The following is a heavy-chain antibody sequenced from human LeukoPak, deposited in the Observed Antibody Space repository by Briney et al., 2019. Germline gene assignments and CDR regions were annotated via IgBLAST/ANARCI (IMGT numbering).Heavy chain of an antibody. V-gene: IGHV3-7*02. CDR3: ARFPLSIAAFDY. J-gene: IGHJ4*02. Sequence: GGSLRLSCAASGFTFSSYWMSWVRQAPGKGLEGVANINQDGSEKYYVDSVRGRFTISRDNAKNSLYLQMNSLRAEDTSVYYCARFPLSIAAFDYWGQGTLVTVSS. CDR1: GFTFSSYW. CDR2: INQDGSEK. D-gene: IGHD6-6*01.